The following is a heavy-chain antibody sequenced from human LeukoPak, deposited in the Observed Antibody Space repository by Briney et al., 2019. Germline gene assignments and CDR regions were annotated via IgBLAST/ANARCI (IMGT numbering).Heavy chain of an antibody. CDR3: ATSSPVTHTRDP. D-gene: IGHD2-2*01. J-gene: IGHJ5*02. CDR2: INPHSGAT. CDR1: GYGFSAVY. Sequence: GASVKVSCKASGYGFSAVYFNWVRQAPGQGLEWMGWINPHSGATNYPQRFQGRVSMDASFDTAYMELGRLTSDATAVYYCATSSPVTHTRDPWGQGTLVTVSS. V-gene: IGHV1-2*02.